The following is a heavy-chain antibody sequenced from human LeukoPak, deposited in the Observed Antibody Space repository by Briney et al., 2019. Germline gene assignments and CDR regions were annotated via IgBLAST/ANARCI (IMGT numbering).Heavy chain of an antibody. V-gene: IGHV1-2*02. CDR1: GYTFTGYY. J-gene: IGHJ4*02. CDR2: INPNSGGT. Sequence: GASVKVSCKASGYTFTGYYMHWVRQAPGQGLEWMGWINPNSGGTNYAQKFQGRVTMTRDTSISTAYMELSRLRSDDTAVYYCARACGFNSGSYWHDYRGQGTLVTVSS. D-gene: IGHD1-26*01. CDR3: ARACGFNSGSYWHDY.